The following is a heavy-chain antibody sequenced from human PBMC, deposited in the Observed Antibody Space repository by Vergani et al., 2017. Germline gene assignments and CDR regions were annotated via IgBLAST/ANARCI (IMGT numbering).Heavy chain of an antibody. CDR1: GFTVSSNY. D-gene: IGHD6-13*01. Sequence: EVQLVETGGGLIQPGGSLRLSCAASGFTVSSNYMSWVRQAPGKGLEWVSVIYSGGSTYYSDSVKGRFTISRDNSKNTLYLQMNSLRAEDPAVYYCAKDRGPTAGTAGFDYWGQGTLVTVSS. J-gene: IGHJ4*02. V-gene: IGHV3-53*02. CDR3: AKDRGPTAGTAGFDY. CDR2: IYSGGST.